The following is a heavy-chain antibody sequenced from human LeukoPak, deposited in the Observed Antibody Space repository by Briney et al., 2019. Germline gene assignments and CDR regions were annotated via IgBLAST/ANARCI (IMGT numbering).Heavy chain of an antibody. CDR2: IYHSGST. D-gene: IGHD5-12*01. V-gene: IGHV4-38-2*01. J-gene: IGHJ4*02. CDR3: ARHTYSGYAFDY. Sequence: SETLSLTCAVSGYSISSGYYWGWIRQPPGKGLEWIGSIYHSGSTYYNPSLKSRVTISVDTSKNQFSLKLSSVTAADTAVYYCARHTYSGYAFDYCGQGTLVTVSS. CDR1: GYSISSGYY.